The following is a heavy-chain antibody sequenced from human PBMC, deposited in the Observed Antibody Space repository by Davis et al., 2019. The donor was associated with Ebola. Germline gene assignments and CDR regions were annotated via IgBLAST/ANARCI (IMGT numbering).Heavy chain of an antibody. CDR1: GYDFANSW. D-gene: IGHD3-22*01. CDR3: ARLISGHCND. Sequence: GESLKISCKTSGYDFANSWISWVRQIPGKGLEWMGRIDPSDSYSNYSPSFQGHVSFSVDKSITTAYLQWSSLKASDTAMYFCARLISGHCNDLGQGTLVTVSS. J-gene: IGHJ4*02. V-gene: IGHV5-10-1*01. CDR2: IDPSDSYS.